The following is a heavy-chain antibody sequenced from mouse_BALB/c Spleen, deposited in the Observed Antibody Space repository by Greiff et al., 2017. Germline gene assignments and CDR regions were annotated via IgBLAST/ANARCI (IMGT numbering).Heavy chain of an antibody. CDR3: TAANYRYARDY. Sequence: EVHLVESGGGLVQPGGSMKLSCVASGFTFSNYWMNWVRQSPEKGLEWVAEIRLKSNNYATHYAESVKGRFTISRDDSKSSVYLQMNNLRAEDTGIYYCTAANYRYARDYWGQGTTLTVSS. J-gene: IGHJ2*01. V-gene: IGHV6-6*02. CDR1: GFTFSNYW. D-gene: IGHD2-14*01. CDR2: IRLKSNNYAT.